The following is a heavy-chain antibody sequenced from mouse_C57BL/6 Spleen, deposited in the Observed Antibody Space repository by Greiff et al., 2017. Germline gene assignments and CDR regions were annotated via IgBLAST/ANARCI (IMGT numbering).Heavy chain of an antibody. J-gene: IGHJ4*01. V-gene: IGHV1-50*01. Sequence: QVQLQQPGAELVKPGASVKLSCKASGYTFTSYWMQWVKQRPGQGLEWIGEIDPSDSYTNYNQKFKGKATLTVDTSSSTAYMQLSSLTSEDSAVYYCANYYSNYYAMDYWGQGTSVTVSS. CDR3: ANYYSNYYAMDY. D-gene: IGHD2-5*01. CDR1: GYTFTSYW. CDR2: IDPSDSYT.